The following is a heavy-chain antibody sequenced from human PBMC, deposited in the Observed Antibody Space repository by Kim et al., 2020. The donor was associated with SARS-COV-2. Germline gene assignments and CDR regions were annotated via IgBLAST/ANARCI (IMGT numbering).Heavy chain of an antibody. Sequence: GGSLRLSCAASGFTFSSYAMHWVRQAPGKGLEWVAVISYDGSNKYYADSVKGRCTISRDNSKNTLYLQMNSLRAEDTAVYYCAREGIGGSYYGDYYYYG. V-gene: IGHV3-30*04. CDR2: ISYDGSNK. J-gene: IGHJ6*01. D-gene: IGHD1-26*01. CDR1: GFTFSSYA. CDR3: AREGIGGSYYGDYYYYG.